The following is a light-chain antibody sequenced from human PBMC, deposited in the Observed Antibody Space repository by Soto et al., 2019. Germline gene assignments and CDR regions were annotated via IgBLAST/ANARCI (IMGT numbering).Light chain of an antibody. CDR2: LNSDGSQ. J-gene: IGLJ2*01. V-gene: IGLV4-69*01. Sequence: QSVLTQSPSASASLGASVKLTCTLSSGHSSYAIAWHQQQPEKGPRYLMKLNSDGSQSKGDGIPDRFSGSSSGAERYLPITSLQSDGEADYYCQAWGTGIQVVFGGGTKVTVL. CDR3: QAWGTGIQVV. CDR1: SGHSSYA.